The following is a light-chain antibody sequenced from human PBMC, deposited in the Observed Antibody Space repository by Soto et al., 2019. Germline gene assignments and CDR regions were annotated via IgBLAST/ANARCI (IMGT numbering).Light chain of an antibody. J-gene: IGKJ1*01. CDR1: DNIAPW. CDR3: QHYNSCSRT. V-gene: IGKV1-5*03. CDR2: KAA. Sequence: QMNQSPSRLCAYVKDKVAITCRASDNIAPWVAWYQQKPGKAPKLLIYKAANLADEVPSRFAGSGSGTDFTLTITRLQPDDFATYYCQHYNSCSRTFGQGTKVDNK.